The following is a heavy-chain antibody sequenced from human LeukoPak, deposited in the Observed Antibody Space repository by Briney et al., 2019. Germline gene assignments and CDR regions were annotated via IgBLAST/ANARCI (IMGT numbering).Heavy chain of an antibody. J-gene: IGHJ4*02. D-gene: IGHD2-15*01. V-gene: IGHV3-7*01. CDR1: GFTFSSYW. CDR2: IKQDGSEK. Sequence: PGGSLRLSCAASGFTFSSYWMSWVRQAPGKGLEWVANIKQDGSEKYYVDSVKGRFTISRDNAKNSLYLQMNSLRAEDTAVYYCARDYCSGGSCYSDYRDYWGQGTLVTVSS. CDR3: ARDYCSGGSCYSDYRDY.